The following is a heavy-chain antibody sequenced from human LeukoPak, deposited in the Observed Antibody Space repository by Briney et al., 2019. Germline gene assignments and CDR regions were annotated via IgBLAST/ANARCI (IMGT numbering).Heavy chain of an antibody. CDR3: VRLITTSGGYHFDS. Sequence: GESLKISCKGSGYSSTSYWIGWVRQMPGKGLEWMGIIYPGDSDTTYSPSFQGQVTISADKSLSTAYLQWSSLKASDTAMNYCVRLITTSGGYHFDSWGQGSLVTVSS. V-gene: IGHV5-51*01. D-gene: IGHD3-16*01. CDR1: GYSSTSYW. J-gene: IGHJ4*02. CDR2: IYPGDSDT.